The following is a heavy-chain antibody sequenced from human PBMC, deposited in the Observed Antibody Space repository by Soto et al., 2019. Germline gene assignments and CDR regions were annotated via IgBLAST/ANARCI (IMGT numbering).Heavy chain of an antibody. J-gene: IGHJ4*02. Sequence: QVQLQESGPGLVKPSETLSLTCSVTGASVSSESYYWTWIRQPPGKGLEWIGYIYQTGSTDSNPSLKTRVTISLDTAKNQFSLKLTSVTAADTAIYYCAKNRAPQGMVTLFEEEEDWGRGILVTVSS. CDR3: AKNRAPQGMVTLFEEEED. CDR1: GASVSSESYY. V-gene: IGHV4-61*01. D-gene: IGHD2-21*02. CDR2: IYQTGST.